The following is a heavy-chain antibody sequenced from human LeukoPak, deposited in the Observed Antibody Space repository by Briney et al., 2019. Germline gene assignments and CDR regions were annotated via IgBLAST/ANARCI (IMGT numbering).Heavy chain of an antibody. V-gene: IGHV3-30-3*01. CDR1: GFTFSSYA. J-gene: IGHJ4*02. D-gene: IGHD3-3*01. Sequence: GGSLRLSCAASGFTFSSYAMHWVRQAPGKGLEWVAVISYDGSNKYYADSVKDRFTISRDNSKNTLYLQMNSLRAEDTAVYYCATSYYDFWSGSNWGQGTLVTVSS. CDR2: ISYDGSNK. CDR3: ATSYYDFWSGSN.